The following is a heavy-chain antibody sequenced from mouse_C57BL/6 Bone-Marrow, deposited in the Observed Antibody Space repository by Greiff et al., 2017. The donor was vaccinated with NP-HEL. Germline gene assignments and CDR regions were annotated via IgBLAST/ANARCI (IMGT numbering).Heavy chain of an antibody. CDR2: IYPRSGNT. D-gene: IGHD1-1*01. Sequence: VKLQESGAELARPGASVKLSCKASGYTFTSYGISWVKQRTGQGLEWIGEIYPRSGNTYYNEKFKGKATLTADKSSSTAYMELRSLTSEDSAVYFYPRTHYGSSHPLDYWVQGTTLTVSS. J-gene: IGHJ2*01. CDR3: PRTHYGSSHPLDY. CDR1: GYTFTSYG. V-gene: IGHV1-81*01.